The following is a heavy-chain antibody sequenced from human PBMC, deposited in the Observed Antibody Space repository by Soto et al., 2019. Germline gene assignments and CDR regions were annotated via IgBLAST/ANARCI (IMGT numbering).Heavy chain of an antibody. CDR2: IIPILGIA. Sequence: SVKVSCKASGYSFTGYYMHWVRQAPGQGLEGMGRIIPILGIANYAQKFQGRVTITADKSTSTAYMELSSLRSEDTAVYYCASAKEPPLDYGQEYYFDYWGQGTLVTVSS. CDR3: ASAKEPPLDYGQEYYFDY. D-gene: IGHD4-17*01. J-gene: IGHJ4*02. V-gene: IGHV1-69*02. CDR1: GYSFTGYY.